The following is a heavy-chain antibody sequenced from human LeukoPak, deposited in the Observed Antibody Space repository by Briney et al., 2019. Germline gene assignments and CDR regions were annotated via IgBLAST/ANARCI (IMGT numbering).Heavy chain of an antibody. CDR3: ARSYQQEEYGMDV. V-gene: IGHV1-69*06. J-gene: IGHJ6*04. CDR1: GGTFSSYA. CDR2: IIPIFGTA. D-gene: IGHD2-2*01. Sequence: ASVKVSCKASGGTFSSYAISWVRQAPGQGLEWMGGIIPIFGTANYAQKFQGRVTITADKPTSTAYMELSSLRSEDTAVYYCARSYQQEEYGMDVWGKGTTVTVSS.